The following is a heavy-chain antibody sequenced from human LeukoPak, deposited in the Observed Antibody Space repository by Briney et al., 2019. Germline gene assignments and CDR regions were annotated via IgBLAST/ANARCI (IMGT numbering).Heavy chain of an antibody. Sequence: SETLSLTCTVSGGSISSNGYYWGWIRQPPGKGLEWIESIYYSGSTYYNPSLKSRVTISVDTSKNQFSLKLTSVTAADTAVYYCARRYCSGGTCYPFDYWGQGTQVTVSS. CDR3: ARRYCSGGTCYPFDY. D-gene: IGHD2-15*01. V-gene: IGHV4-39*07. CDR2: IYYSGST. CDR1: GGSISSNGYY. J-gene: IGHJ4*02.